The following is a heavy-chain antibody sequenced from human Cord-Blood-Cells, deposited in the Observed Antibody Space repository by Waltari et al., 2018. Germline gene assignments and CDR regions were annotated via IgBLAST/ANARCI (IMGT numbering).Heavy chain of an antibody. Sequence: EVQLVESGGGLVQPGRSLRLSCAASGFTFDDYAMHWVGQAPGKGLEWVSGISWNSGSIGYADSVKGRFTISRDNAKNSLYLQMNSLRAEDTALYYCAKDIRYDSSGYYDYWGQGTLVTVSS. CDR2: ISWNSGSI. CDR1: GFTFDDYA. J-gene: IGHJ4*02. CDR3: AKDIRYDSSGYYDY. D-gene: IGHD3-22*01. V-gene: IGHV3-9*01.